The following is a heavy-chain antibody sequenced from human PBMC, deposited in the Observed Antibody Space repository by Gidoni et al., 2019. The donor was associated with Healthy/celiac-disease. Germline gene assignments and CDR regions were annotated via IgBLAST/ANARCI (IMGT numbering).Heavy chain of an antibody. CDR2: ISGSGGST. D-gene: IGHD3-10*01. V-gene: IGHV3-23*01. J-gene: IGHJ5*02. Sequence: EVQLLESGGGLVQPGWSLRLSCAASGFTFSSYAMSWVRQAPGKGLEWVSAISGSGGSTYYADSVKGRFTISRDNSKNTLYLQMNSLRAEDTAVYYCAKDRSFPRSGYWFDPWGQGTLVTVSS. CDR3: AKDRSFPRSGYWFDP. CDR1: GFTFSSYA.